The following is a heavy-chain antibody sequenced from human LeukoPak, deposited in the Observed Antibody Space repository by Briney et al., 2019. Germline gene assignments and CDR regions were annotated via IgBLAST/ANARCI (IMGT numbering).Heavy chain of an antibody. CDR3: ARNSDDSSGYYPYYFDY. J-gene: IGHJ4*02. Sequence: PGGSLRLSCAASGLTFSSYAMHWVRQAPGKGLEWVSSISSSSSHIYYADSVKGRFTVSRDNAKKSLYLQMNSLRAEDTAVYYCARNSDDSSGYYPYYFDYWGQGTLVTVSS. CDR1: GLTFSSYA. V-gene: IGHV3-21*01. CDR2: ISSSSSHI. D-gene: IGHD3-22*01.